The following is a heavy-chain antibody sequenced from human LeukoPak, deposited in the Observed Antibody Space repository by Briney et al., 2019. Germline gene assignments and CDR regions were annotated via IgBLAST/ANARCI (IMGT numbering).Heavy chain of an antibody. Sequence: PGGSLRLSCAVSGFTFSRNGMQWVRQAPGKGMEWVRFISYDGSNEYYADSVKGRLTISRDNSKNTLYLQMNSLRAEDTAVYYCAKDGGGTDFDYWGRGTLVTVSS. V-gene: IGHV3-30*02. J-gene: IGHJ4*02. CDR1: GFTFSRNG. CDR2: ISYDGSNE. CDR3: AKDGGGTDFDY. D-gene: IGHD1-26*01.